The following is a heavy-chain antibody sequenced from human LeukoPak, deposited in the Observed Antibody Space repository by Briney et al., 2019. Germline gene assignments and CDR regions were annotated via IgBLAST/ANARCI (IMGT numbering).Heavy chain of an antibody. CDR2: IYYSGST. CDR3: ARDLWGDGYNYIFDY. V-gene: IGHV4-59*11. J-gene: IGHJ4*02. CDR1: GGSISSHY. D-gene: IGHD5-24*01. Sequence: SETLSLTCTVSGGSISSHYWSWIRQPPGKGLEWIGYIYYSGSTNYNPSLKSRVTISVDTSKNQFSLKLSSVTAEDTAVYYCARDLWGDGYNYIFDYWGQGTLVTVSS.